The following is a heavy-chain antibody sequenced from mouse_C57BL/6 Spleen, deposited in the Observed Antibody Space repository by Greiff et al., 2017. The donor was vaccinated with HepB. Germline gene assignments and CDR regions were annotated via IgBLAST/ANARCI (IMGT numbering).Heavy chain of an antibody. CDR2: IHPSDSDT. CDR3: ASLLFDY. V-gene: IGHV1-74*01. Sequence: QVQLKQSGAELVKPGASVKLSCTASGFNIKDYYMHWVKQRPGQGLEWIGRIHPSDSDTNYNQKFKGKATLTVDKSSSTAYMQLSSLTSEDSAVYYCASLLFDYWGQGTTLTVSS. J-gene: IGHJ2*01. CDR1: GFNIKDYY. D-gene: IGHD1-1*01.